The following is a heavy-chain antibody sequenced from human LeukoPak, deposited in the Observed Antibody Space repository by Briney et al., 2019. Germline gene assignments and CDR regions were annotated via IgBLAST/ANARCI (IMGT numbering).Heavy chain of an antibody. CDR2: INEAGNDK. Sequence: GGSLRLSCAASGFSFSNYWMTWVRQAPGKGLEWVANINEAGNDKYYVDSVTGRFTMSRDNAKNSLYLQMNSLRVEDTAVYYCVRDATRGGDFDYWGQGTLVTVSS. CDR1: GFSFSNYW. D-gene: IGHD3-16*01. V-gene: IGHV3-7*01. CDR3: VRDATRGGDFDY. J-gene: IGHJ4*02.